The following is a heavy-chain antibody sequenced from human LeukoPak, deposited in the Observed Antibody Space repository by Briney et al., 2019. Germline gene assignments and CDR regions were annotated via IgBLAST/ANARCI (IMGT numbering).Heavy chain of an antibody. CDR2: IYHSGRA. Sequence: PSETLSLTCAVSGYSISSDYYWAWIRQSPEKGLQWIGTIYHSGRAYYNPSLKSRVTISVDTSKNQFSLNLTSVTAADTAVYYCARDDGGNRMLYYFDYWGQGILVTVSS. V-gene: IGHV4-38-2*02. J-gene: IGHJ4*02. D-gene: IGHD1-14*01. CDR3: ARDDGGNRMLYYFDY. CDR1: GYSISSDYY.